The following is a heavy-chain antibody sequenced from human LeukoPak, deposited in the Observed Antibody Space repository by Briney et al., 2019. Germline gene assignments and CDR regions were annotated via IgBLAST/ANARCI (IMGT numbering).Heavy chain of an antibody. CDR3: ARDDGVGGPFDY. Sequence: GGSLRLSCAASGFTFSNSAMSWVRQPPGKGLDWVSTISDSAGSTYYADSVKGRFTISRDNSQNTLDLQMNSLRVEDTAVYYCARDDGVGGPFDYWGQGTLVTVSS. D-gene: IGHD3-10*01. J-gene: IGHJ4*02. CDR2: ISDSAGST. CDR1: GFTFSNSA. V-gene: IGHV3-23*01.